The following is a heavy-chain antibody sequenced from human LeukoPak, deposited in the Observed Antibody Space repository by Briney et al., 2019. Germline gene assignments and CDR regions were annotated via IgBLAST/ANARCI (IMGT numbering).Heavy chain of an antibody. J-gene: IGHJ4*02. Sequence: GGSLRLSCAASGFTFSDYYMSWIRQAPGKGLEWVSYISSSGSTIYYADSVKGRFTISRDNAKNSLYLQMNSLRAEDTAVYYCAREYSSSWATFDYWGQGTMVTVSS. V-gene: IGHV3-11*01. CDR3: AREYSSSWATFDY. CDR1: GFTFSDYY. CDR2: ISSSGSTI. D-gene: IGHD6-13*01.